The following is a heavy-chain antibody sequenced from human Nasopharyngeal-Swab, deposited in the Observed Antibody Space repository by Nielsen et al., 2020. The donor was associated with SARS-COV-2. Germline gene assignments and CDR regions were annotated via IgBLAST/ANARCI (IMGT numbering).Heavy chain of an antibody. V-gene: IGHV1-18*01. CDR1: GYTFTSYG. Sequence: ASAKVSCKASGYTFTSYGISWVRQAPGQGLEWMGWISAYNGNTNYAQKLQGRVTMTTDTSTSTAYMELRSLRSDDTAVYYCARGGEYCSGGSCYLNYYYGMDVWCQGTTVTVSS. D-gene: IGHD2-15*01. J-gene: IGHJ6*02. CDR3: ARGGEYCSGGSCYLNYYYGMDV. CDR2: ISAYNGNT.